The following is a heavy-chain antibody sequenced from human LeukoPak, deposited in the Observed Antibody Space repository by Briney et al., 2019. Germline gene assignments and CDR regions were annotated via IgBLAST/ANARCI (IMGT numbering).Heavy chain of an antibody. CDR3: ARANTPFADY. CDR2: ISYDGSNK. D-gene: IGHD2-2*02. CDR1: GFTFSSYD. Sequence: AGSLRLSCAASGFTFSSYDMHWVRQAPGKGLEWVAVISYDGSNKYYADSVKGRFAISRDNSKNTVYLQMNSLRVEDTAVYYCARANTPFADYWGQGNLVTVSS. V-gene: IGHV3-30*09. J-gene: IGHJ4*02.